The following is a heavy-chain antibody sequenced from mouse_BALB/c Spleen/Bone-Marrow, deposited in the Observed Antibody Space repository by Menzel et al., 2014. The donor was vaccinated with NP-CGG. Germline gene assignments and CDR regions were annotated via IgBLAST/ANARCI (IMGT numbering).Heavy chain of an antibody. D-gene: IGHD1-2*01. CDR1: GFNIKDTY. CDR2: IDPANGNT. V-gene: IGHV14-3*02. Sequence: EVKLMESGAELVKPGASVKLSCTASGFNIKDTYIHWVKQRPEQGLEWIGRIDPANGNTKYDPKFQGKATITADTSSNTAYLQLSSLTSEDTAVYYCAEITTAAYYVMDYWGQGTSVTVSS. J-gene: IGHJ4*01. CDR3: AEITTAAYYVMDY.